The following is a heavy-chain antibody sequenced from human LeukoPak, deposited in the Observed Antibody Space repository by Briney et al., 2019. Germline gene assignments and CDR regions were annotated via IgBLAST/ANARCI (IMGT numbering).Heavy chain of an antibody. Sequence: SETLSLTCAVYGGSFSGYYWSWIRQPPXXXXXWIGEINXXGSTNYNPSLKSRVTISVDTSKNQFSLKLSSVTAADTAVYYCARASISSIAARRDYYYGMDVWGQGTTVTVSS. D-gene: IGHD6-6*01. J-gene: IGHJ6*02. CDR3: ARASISSIAARRDYYYGMDV. V-gene: IGHV4-34*01. CDR1: GGSFSGYY. CDR2: INXXGST.